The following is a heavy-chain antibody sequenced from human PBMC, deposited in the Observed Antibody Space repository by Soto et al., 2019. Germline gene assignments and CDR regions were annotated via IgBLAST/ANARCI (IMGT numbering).Heavy chain of an antibody. V-gene: IGHV4-28*01. Sequence: SETLSLTCAVSGYSISSSNWWGWIRQPPRKGLEWIGYIYYSGTTYYNPSLKSRVTMSVDTSKNQFSLKLTPVTAVDTAVYYCARREIQGPIDYWGQGTLVTVSS. CDR2: IYYSGTT. CDR3: ARREIQGPIDY. J-gene: IGHJ4*02. CDR1: GYSISSSNW. D-gene: IGHD1-26*01.